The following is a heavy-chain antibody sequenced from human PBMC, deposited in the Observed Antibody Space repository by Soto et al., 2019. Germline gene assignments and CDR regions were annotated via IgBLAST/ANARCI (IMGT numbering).Heavy chain of an antibody. CDR3: ARGQQVSTIRGVLWFDY. Sequence: EVQLVETGGGLIQPGGSLRLSCAASGFSISSNYVTWVRQAPGKGLEWVSLLYSGGTAYYADSVKGRFTISRDNSKNTLFLKMNILKTEETALYYCARGQQVSTIRGVLWFDYWGQVTMVTVSS. CDR1: GFSISSNY. CDR2: LYSGGTA. J-gene: IGHJ4*02. D-gene: IGHD5-12*01. V-gene: IGHV3-53*02.